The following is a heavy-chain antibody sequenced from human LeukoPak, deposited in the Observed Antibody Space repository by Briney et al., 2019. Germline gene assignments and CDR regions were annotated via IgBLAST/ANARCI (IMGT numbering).Heavy chain of an antibody. Sequence: ASVKVSCKASGGTFSSYAISWVRQAPGQGLEWMGGIIPIFGTANYAQKFQGRVTITADKSTSTAYMELSSLRSEDTAVYYCAIVYGSGSYXXLNNWGXXTLVTVS. D-gene: IGHD3-10*01. CDR2: IIPIFGTA. V-gene: IGHV1-69*06. CDR1: GGTFSSYA. CDR3: AIVYGSGSYXXLNN. J-gene: IGHJ4*02.